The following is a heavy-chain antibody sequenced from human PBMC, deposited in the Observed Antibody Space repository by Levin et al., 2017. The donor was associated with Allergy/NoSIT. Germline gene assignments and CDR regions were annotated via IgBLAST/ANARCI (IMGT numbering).Heavy chain of an antibody. D-gene: IGHD2-15*01. CDR1: GFTFDDYT. CDR3: VRDGGYCSGGTCLGTFDI. J-gene: IGHJ3*02. Sequence: GESLKISCVASGFTFDDYTMHWVRQAPGKGLQWVSLISWDGSKALYGDSVKGRFTISRDNSDTSLHLQMNSLRTEDTALYYCVRDGGYCSGGTCLGTFDIWGQGTVVTVSS. V-gene: IGHV3-43*01. CDR2: ISWDGSKA.